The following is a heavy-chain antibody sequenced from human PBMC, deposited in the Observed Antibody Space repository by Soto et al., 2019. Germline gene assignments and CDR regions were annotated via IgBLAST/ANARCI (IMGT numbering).Heavy chain of an antibody. CDR2: ISGSGGNT. Sequence: GGSLRFSCAVSGFSSSSYAMAWVRQAPGKGLEWVSAISGSGGNTYYADSAKGRFTISRDNSKNTLYLQMNSLRAEDTAVYYCARDPSYDFWSEFDYWGQGMLVTVSS. CDR3: ARDPSYDFWSEFDY. V-gene: IGHV3-23*01. D-gene: IGHD3-3*01. CDR1: GFSSSSYA. J-gene: IGHJ4*02.